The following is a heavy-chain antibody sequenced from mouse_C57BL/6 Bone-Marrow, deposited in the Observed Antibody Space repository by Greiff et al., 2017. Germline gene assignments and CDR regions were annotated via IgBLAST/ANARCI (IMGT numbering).Heavy chain of an antibody. Sequence: QVQLQQPGAELVKPGASVKLSCKASGYTFTSYWMQWVKQRPGQGLEWIGEIDPSAGYTTYNQKFQGKATLTADTSSSTAYMQLSSLTSEDSAVYYCARSAMDYWGQGTSVTVSS. CDR2: IDPSAGYT. CDR1: GYTFTSYW. V-gene: IGHV1-50*01. CDR3: ARSAMDY. J-gene: IGHJ4*01.